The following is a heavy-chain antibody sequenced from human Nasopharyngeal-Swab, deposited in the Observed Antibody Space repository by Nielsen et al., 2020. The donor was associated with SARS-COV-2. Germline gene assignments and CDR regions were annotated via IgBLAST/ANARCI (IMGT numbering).Heavy chain of an antibody. CDR3: ASPRAHYDILTGPFDY. V-gene: IGHV3-30-3*01. CDR2: ISYDGSNK. J-gene: IGHJ4*02. D-gene: IGHD3-9*01. Sequence: WIRQPPGKGLEWVAVISYDGSNKYYADSVKGRFTISRDNSKNTPYLQMNSLRAEDTAVYYCASPRAHYDILTGPFDYWGQGTLVTVSS.